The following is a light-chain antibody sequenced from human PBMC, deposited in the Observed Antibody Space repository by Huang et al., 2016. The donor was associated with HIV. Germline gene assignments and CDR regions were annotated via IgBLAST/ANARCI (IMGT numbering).Light chain of an antibody. CDR2: GAS. J-gene: IGKJ3*01. V-gene: IGKV3-15*01. Sequence: EIVMTQSPATLSVSPGERATLSCRASQSVAGNLAWYQQKPGQAPRLLIYGASTRATGNAARFNASGSGTEFTLTINSLQFEDFAVYYCQQYNNWPRTFGPGTKVDVK. CDR1: QSVAGN. CDR3: QQYNNWPRT.